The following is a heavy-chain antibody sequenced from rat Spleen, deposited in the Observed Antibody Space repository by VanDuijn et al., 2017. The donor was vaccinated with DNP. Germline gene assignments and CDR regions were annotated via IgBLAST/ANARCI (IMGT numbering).Heavy chain of an antibody. CDR1: GITFSDHN. V-gene: IGHV5-7*01. CDR2: ISYDGSST. D-gene: IGHD1-6*01. CDR3: VRPDVYYGLEDWSAN. Sequence: EVQLVESGGGPVQPGRSLKLSCAVSGITFSDHNMAWVRQAPTKGLEWVASISYDGSSTYYRDSVKGRFTISRDNAKSTLYLQMDSLRSEDTAIYYCVRPDVYYGLEDWSANWGQGTLVTVSS. J-gene: IGHJ3*01.